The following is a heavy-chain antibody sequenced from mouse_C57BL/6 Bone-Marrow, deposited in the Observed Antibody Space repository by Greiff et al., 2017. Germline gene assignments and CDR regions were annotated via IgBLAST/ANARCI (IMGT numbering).Heavy chain of an antibody. D-gene: IGHD2-3*01. V-gene: IGHV2-4*01. CDR3: AKTRYDGYYSSDY. CDR2: IWSGGST. Sequence: VQLQESGPGLVQPSQSLSITCTVSGFSLTSYGVHWVRQPPGKGLEWLGVIWSGGSTDYNAAFISRLSISKDNSKSQVFFKMNSLQADDTAIYYCAKTRYDGYYSSDYWGQGATLTVSS. J-gene: IGHJ2*01. CDR1: GFSLTSYG.